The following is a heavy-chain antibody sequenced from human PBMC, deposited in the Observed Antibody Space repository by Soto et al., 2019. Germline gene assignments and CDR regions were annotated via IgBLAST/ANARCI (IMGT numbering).Heavy chain of an antibody. CDR3: ARDVNYYDSSGYYPPWFDP. CDR1: GGSISSYY. J-gene: IGHJ5*02. D-gene: IGHD3-22*01. CDR2: IYYSGST. V-gene: IGHV4-59*01. Sequence: PETLSLTWTVSGGSISSYYWSWIRQPPGKGLEWIGYIYYSGSTNYNPSLKSRVTISVDTSKNQFSLKLSSVTAADTAVYYCARDVNYYDSSGYYPPWFDPWGQGTLVTVSS.